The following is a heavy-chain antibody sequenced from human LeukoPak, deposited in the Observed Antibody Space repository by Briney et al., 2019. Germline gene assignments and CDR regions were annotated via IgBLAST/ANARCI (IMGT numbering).Heavy chain of an antibody. CDR1: GFTFSSYA. CDR3: AKDQQWLGTFDY. Sequence: GGSLRLSCAAYGFTFSSYAMSWVRQAPGKGLEWVSAISGSGGSTYYADSVKGRFTISRDNSRNTLYLQMNSLRAEDTAVYYCAKDQQWLGTFDYWGQGTLVTVSS. D-gene: IGHD6-19*01. J-gene: IGHJ4*02. V-gene: IGHV3-23*01. CDR2: ISGSGGST.